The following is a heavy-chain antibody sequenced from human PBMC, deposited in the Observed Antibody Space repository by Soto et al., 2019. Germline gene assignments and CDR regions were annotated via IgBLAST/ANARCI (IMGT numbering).Heavy chain of an antibody. V-gene: IGHV1-18*04. CDR1: GYTFTSYG. D-gene: IGHD3-3*01. CDR3: ARDTEVRFLEWLLPAAPFDY. CDR2: SSAYNGNT. Sequence: ASVKVSCKASGYTFTSYGISWVRQAPGQGLEWMGWSSAYNGNTNYAQKLQGRVTMTTDTSTSTAYMELRSLRSDDTAVYYCARDTEVRFLEWLLPAAPFDYWGQGTLVTVSS. J-gene: IGHJ4*02.